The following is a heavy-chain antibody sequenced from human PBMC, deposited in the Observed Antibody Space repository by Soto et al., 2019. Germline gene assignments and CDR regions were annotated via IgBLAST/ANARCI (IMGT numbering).Heavy chain of an antibody. V-gene: IGHV3-23*01. J-gene: IGHJ6*01. D-gene: IGHD1-1*01. CDR3: ANLSNDDSRDQNYY. CDR2: ISGSGGST. CDR1: GFSLDRSA. Sequence: PSRSMGLSCAAPGFSLDRSAMSCAGHGPGKGMEWVSAISGSGGSTYYADSVQGRFTISRDNSKNPLYLQMNSLRAEDTAVYYCANLSNDDSRDQNYY.